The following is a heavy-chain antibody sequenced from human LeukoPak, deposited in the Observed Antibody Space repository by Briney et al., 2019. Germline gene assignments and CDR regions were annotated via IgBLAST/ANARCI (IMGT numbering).Heavy chain of an antibody. Sequence: SETLSLTCTVSGYSISSGYYWGWIRQPPGKGLEWIGSIYHSGSTYYNPSLKSRVTISVDTSKNQFSLKLSSVTAADTAVYYCARDGSFTMVRGVISTFSSLGAPGGDAFDIWGQGTMVTVSS. J-gene: IGHJ3*02. CDR2: IYHSGST. V-gene: IGHV4-38-2*02. CDR3: ARDGSFTMVRGVISTFSSLGAPGGDAFDI. D-gene: IGHD3-10*01. CDR1: GYSISSGYY.